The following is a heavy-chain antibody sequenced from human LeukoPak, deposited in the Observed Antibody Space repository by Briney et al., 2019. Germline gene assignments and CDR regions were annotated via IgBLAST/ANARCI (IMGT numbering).Heavy chain of an antibody. D-gene: IGHD2-8*02. CDR2: INPNSGGT. J-gene: IGHJ6*03. CDR1: GYTFTGYY. CDR3: ARDRGVYYYYYYMDV. Sequence: GASVKVSCKASGYTFTGYYMHWVRQAPGQGLERMGWINPNSGGTNYAQKFQGRVTMTRDTSISTAYMELSRLRSDDTAVYYCARDRGVYYYYYYMDVWGKGTTVTVSS. V-gene: IGHV1-2*02.